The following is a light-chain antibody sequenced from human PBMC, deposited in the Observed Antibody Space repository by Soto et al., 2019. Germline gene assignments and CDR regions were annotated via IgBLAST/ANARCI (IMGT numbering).Light chain of an antibody. CDR3: QQYNNWPSWT. CDR1: QSVSSN. Sequence: EIVMTQSPATLSVSPGERATLSCRASQSVSSNLAWYQQKPGQAPRLLIYGASTRATGIPARFSGSGSGTEFTLTISSLLSEDFAVDYCQQYNNWPSWTFGQGTKVEIK. J-gene: IGKJ1*01. CDR2: GAS. V-gene: IGKV3-15*01.